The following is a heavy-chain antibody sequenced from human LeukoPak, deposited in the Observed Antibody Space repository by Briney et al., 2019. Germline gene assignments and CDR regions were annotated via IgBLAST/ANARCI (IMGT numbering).Heavy chain of an antibody. J-gene: IGHJ4*02. D-gene: IGHD2-2*01. CDR3: ARTYCSSTSCQKRGARFDY. V-gene: IGHV1-69*13. CDR2: IIPIFGTA. CDR1: GGTFSSYA. Sequence: SVKVSCKASGGTFSSYAISWVRQAPGQGLEWMGGIIPIFGTANYAQKFQGRVTITADESTSTAYMELSSLRSEDTAVYYCARTYCSSTSCQKRGARFDYWGQGTLVTVSS.